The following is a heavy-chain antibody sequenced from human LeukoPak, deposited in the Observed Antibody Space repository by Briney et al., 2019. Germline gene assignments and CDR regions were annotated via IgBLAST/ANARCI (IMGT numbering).Heavy chain of an antibody. Sequence: PSETLSLTCTVSGGPISSYYWSWIRQPPGKGLEWIGYIYYSGSTNYNPSLKSRVTISVDTSKNQFSLKLSSVTAADTAVYYCAREAGDLWGRGTLVTVSS. V-gene: IGHV4-59*01. CDR2: IYYSGST. D-gene: IGHD6-19*01. CDR1: GGPISSYY. J-gene: IGHJ2*01. CDR3: AREAGDL.